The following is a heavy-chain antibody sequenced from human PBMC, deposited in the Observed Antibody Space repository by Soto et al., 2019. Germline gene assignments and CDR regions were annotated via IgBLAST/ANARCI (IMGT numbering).Heavy chain of an antibody. CDR3: ARGYSSNSGAFDI. D-gene: IGHD7-27*01. CDR2: IWYDGSNK. J-gene: IGHJ3*02. CDR1: GFTFSTYA. V-gene: IGHV3-33*08. Sequence: GGSLRLSCAASGFTFSTYAMAWVRQAPGKGLEWVVVIWYDGSNKYYADSVKGRITISRDNSKNTLYLQMNSLRAEDTAVYYCARGYSSNSGAFDIWGQGTVVTVSS.